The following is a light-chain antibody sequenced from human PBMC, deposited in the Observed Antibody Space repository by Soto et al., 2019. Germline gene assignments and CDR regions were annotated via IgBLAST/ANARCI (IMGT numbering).Light chain of an antibody. J-gene: IGKJ2*01. CDR2: KIS. CDR1: QSPADRDGNTF. Sequence: DVVLTQSPLSLPVTLGQPASISCRSSQSPADRDGNTFLNWFQQKPGQSPRRLIYKISNRDAGVPDRFSGSGSGTEFTLTIGRVEAEDIAIYYCMEGTQWPYTFGQGTKLEIK. CDR3: MEGTQWPYT. V-gene: IGKV2-30*01.